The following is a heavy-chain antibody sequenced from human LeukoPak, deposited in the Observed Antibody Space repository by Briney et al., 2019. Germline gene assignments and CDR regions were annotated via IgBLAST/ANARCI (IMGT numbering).Heavy chain of an antibody. V-gene: IGHV4-59*01. J-gene: IGHJ4*02. CDR3: ARGRGGDVVVIAPYYFDY. CDR1: GGSISSYY. CDR2: IYYSGST. Sequence: SETLSLTCTVSGGSISSYYWSWIRQPPGKGLVWIGYIYYSGSTNYNPSLKSRVTISVDTSKNQFSLKLSSVTAADTAVYYCARGRGGDVVVIAPYYFDYWGQGTLVTVSS. D-gene: IGHD2-21*01.